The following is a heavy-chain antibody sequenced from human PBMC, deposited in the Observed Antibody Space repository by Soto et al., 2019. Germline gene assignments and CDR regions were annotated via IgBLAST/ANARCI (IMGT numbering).Heavy chain of an antibody. D-gene: IGHD3-9*01. CDR2: IIPIFGTA. CDR1: GGTFSSYA. CDR3: ARDQVRYYDSPGDAFDI. J-gene: IGHJ3*02. Sequence: QVQLVQSGAEVKKPGSSVKVSCKASGGTFSSYAISWVRQAPGQGLEWMGGIIPIFGTANYAQKFQGRVTITADESTSTAYMELSSLRSEDTAVYYCARDQVRYYDSPGDAFDIWGQGTMVTVSS. V-gene: IGHV1-69*12.